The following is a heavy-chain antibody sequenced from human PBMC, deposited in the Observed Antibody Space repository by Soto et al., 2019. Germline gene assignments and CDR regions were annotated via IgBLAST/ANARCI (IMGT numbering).Heavy chain of an antibody. CDR2: IIPIFGTA. Sequence: SVKVSCKASGGTFSSYAISWLRQAPGQGLEWMGGIIPIFGTANYAQKFQGRVTITADESTSTAYMELSSLRSEDTAVYCCAIEMATPPFDYWGQGTLVTVSS. D-gene: IGHD5-12*01. CDR1: GGTFSSYA. CDR3: AIEMATPPFDY. J-gene: IGHJ4*02. V-gene: IGHV1-69*13.